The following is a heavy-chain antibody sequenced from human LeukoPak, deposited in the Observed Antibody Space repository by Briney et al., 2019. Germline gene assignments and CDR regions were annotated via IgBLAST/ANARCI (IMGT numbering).Heavy chain of an antibody. D-gene: IGHD3-3*01. CDR2: ISYSGNT. CDR3: ARDRASFDFWSGYYF. Sequence: SETLSLTCTVSGGSITNYCWSWIRQPPGKGLEWIGYISYSGNTKYNPSLKSRVTMSVDSSKNQFSLKLSSVTAADTAVYYCARDRASFDFWSGYYFWGQGTPVTVSS. V-gene: IGHV4-59*01. CDR1: GGSITNYC. J-gene: IGHJ4*02.